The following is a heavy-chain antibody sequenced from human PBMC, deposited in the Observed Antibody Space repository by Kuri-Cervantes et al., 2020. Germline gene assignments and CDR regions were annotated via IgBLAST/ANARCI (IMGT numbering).Heavy chain of an antibody. Sequence: SETLSLTCIVSGGSISSYYWNWIRQPPGKGLEWIGYIYYSGSTNYNPSLKSRVTISVDTSKNQFSLKLSSVTAADTAVYYCARNGLGDIVVVPAATAFDYWGQGTLVTVSS. V-gene: IGHV4-59*01. D-gene: IGHD2-2*01. CDR2: IYYSGST. CDR1: GGSISSYY. J-gene: IGHJ4*02. CDR3: ARNGLGDIVVVPAATAFDY.